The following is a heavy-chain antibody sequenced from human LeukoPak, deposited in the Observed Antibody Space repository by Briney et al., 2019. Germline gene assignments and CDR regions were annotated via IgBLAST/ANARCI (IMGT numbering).Heavy chain of an antibody. Sequence: GGSLRLSCAASGFTFSNAWMSWVRQSPGRGLEWVGRIKSKTDGGTTDYAAPVNGRITISRDDSKNTLYLQMNSLKTEDTAVYYCARDQEGRSCSGGTCYLGWSFDLWGRGTLVTVSS. V-gene: IGHV3-15*01. CDR2: IKSKTDGGTT. J-gene: IGHJ2*01. CDR3: ARDQEGRSCSGGTCYLGWSFDL. CDR1: GFTFSNAW. D-gene: IGHD2-15*01.